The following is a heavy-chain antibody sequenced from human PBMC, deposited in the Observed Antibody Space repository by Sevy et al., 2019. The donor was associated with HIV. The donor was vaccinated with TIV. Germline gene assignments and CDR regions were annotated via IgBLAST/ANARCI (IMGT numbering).Heavy chain of an antibody. V-gene: IGHV3-33*01. Sequence: GGSLRLSCVASGFTFRSFSMHWVRQAPGKGLEWVAAIWYDGRTERYADSVQGRFTISRDNSKKTLYLQMNSLRDEDTAIYYCARGNFDSSYAMDVWGQGTTVTVSS. CDR3: ARGNFDSSYAMDV. CDR2: IWYDGRTE. D-gene: IGHD3-22*01. CDR1: GFTFRSFS. J-gene: IGHJ6*02.